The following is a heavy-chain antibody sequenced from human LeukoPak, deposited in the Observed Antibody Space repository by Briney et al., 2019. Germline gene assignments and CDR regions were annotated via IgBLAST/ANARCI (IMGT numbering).Heavy chain of an antibody. CDR2: ISAYNGNT. V-gene: IGHV1-18*01. Sequence: ASVKVSCKASGYTFTSYGISWVRQAPGQGLEWMGWISAYNGNTNYAQKLQGRVTMTTDTSTSTAYMELRSLRSDDTAVYYCARDREIQLWSYYYYYGMDVWGQGTTVTVSS. CDR1: GYTFTSYG. CDR3: ARDREIQLWSYYYYYGMDV. D-gene: IGHD5-18*01. J-gene: IGHJ6*02.